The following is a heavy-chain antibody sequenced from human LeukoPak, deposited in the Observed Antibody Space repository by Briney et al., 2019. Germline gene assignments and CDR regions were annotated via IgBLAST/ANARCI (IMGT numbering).Heavy chain of an antibody. CDR2: IYTSGST. Sequence: SETLSLTCTVSGGSISSYYWSWIRQPAGKGLEWIGRIYTSGSTNYNPSLKSRVTMSVDTSKNQFSLKLSSVTAADTAVYYCARASGSSWYNWFDPWDQGTLVTVSS. J-gene: IGHJ5*02. CDR1: GGSISSYY. CDR3: ARASGSSWYNWFDP. D-gene: IGHD6-13*01. V-gene: IGHV4-4*07.